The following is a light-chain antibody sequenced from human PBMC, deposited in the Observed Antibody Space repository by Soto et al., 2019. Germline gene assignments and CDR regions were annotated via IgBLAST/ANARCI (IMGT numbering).Light chain of an antibody. CDR1: SSDVGGYNY. Sequence: QSALTQPASVSGSPGQSITISCTGTSSDVGGYNYVSWYQQHPGKAPKLMIYDVSNRPSGVSNRFSGSKSGHTASLTISGLQAEDEADYYCSSYTSSSTRLYVFGTGTKLTVL. CDR2: DVS. J-gene: IGLJ1*01. CDR3: SSYTSSSTRLYV. V-gene: IGLV2-14*01.